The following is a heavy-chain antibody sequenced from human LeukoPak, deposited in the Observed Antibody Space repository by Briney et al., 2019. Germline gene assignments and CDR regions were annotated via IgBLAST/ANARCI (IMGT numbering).Heavy chain of an antibody. CDR3: ARDLDYGAFGH. V-gene: IGHV3-48*03. J-gene: IGHJ4*02. CDR1: GFTFSSYE. CDR2: ISTSGNII. D-gene: IGHD4-17*01. Sequence: AGGSLRLSCAASGFTFSSYEMNWVRQAPGKGLEWLSYISTSGNIIYYADSVEGRFTISRDNTKNSVYLQMNSLRAEDTAVYYCARDLDYGAFGHWGQGTLVTVSS.